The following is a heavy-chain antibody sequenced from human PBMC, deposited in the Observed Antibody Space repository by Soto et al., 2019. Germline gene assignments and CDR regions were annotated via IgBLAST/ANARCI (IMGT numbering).Heavy chain of an antibody. J-gene: IGHJ6*02. CDR1: GGSISSGGYS. D-gene: IGHD5-12*01. V-gene: IGHV4-30-2*01. Sequence: SETLSLTCAVSGGSISSGGYSWSWIRQPPGKGLEWIGYIYHSGSTYYNPSLKSRVTISVDRSKNQFSLRLSSVTAADTAVYYCARDRGIYSGYAYYYYGKDVWGQGTTVTVSS. CDR2: IYHSGST. CDR3: ARDRGIYSGYAYYYYGKDV.